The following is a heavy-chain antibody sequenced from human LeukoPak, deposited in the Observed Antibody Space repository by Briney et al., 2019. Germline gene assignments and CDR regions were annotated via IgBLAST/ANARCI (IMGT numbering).Heavy chain of an antibody. CDR1: GFTLSDAW. CDR2: ISSSSSYI. J-gene: IGHJ4*02. V-gene: IGHV3-21*01. Sequence: GGSLRLSCAASGFTLSDAWMTWVRQAPGKGLEWVSSISSSSSYIYYADSLKGRFTISRDNAKNSLYLQMNSLRAEDTAVYYCARDKGGIGHYFDYWGQGTLVTVSS. CDR3: ARDKGGIGHYFDY. D-gene: IGHD3-16*01.